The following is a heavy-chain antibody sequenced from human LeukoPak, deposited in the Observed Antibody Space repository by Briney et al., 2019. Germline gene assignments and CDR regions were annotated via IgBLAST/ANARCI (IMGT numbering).Heavy chain of an antibody. CDR1: GGSISSGSYY. CDR2: FHTSGST. V-gene: IGHV4-61*02. D-gene: IGHD2-21*02. J-gene: IGHJ4*02. Sequence: PSETLSLTCTVSGGSISSGSYYWSWIRQPAGKGLEWIGRFHTSGSTYYNPSLRRRVTISVDTSQNQFSLKLGSVTAADTAVYYCARDLDGDYDSYSFDYWGQGILVTVSS. CDR3: ARDLDGDYDSYSFDY.